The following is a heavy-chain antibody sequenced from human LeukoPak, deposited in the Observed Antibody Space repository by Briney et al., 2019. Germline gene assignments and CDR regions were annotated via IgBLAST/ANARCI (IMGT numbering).Heavy chain of an antibody. CDR1: GFTFGDYV. Sequence: GGSLRLSCTASGFTFGDYVMSWVRQAPGKGVAWVGFIRSKAYGGTTAYAASVKGRFTISRDDSNSTAYLQMNSLKTEDTAVYYCTRGPLYNCNNVSFNEYDYWGQGTLVTVSS. D-gene: IGHD1-20*01. CDR3: TRGPLYNCNNVSFNEYDY. CDR2: IRSKAYGGTT. J-gene: IGHJ4*02. V-gene: IGHV3-49*04.